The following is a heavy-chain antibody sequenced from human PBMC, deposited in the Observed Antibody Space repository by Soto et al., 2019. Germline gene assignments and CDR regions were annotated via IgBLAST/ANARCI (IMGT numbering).Heavy chain of an antibody. CDR2: IHYSGTT. V-gene: IGHV4-39*01. D-gene: IGHD6-19*01. CDR1: GDSISDTIYY. J-gene: IGHJ4*02. CDR3: ARHWKAVAAAMAY. Sequence: SETLSLTCRVSGDSISDTIYYWGWVRQSPGKGLEWIGSIHYSGTTQFHPSLKTRLTISMDTSKNEFSLRLRSVTAADTAVYFCARHWKAVAAAMAYWGQGIPVTVYS.